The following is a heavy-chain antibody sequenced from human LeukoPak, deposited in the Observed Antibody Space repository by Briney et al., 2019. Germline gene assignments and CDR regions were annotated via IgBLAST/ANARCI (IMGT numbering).Heavy chain of an antibody. Sequence: SETLSLTCTVSGGSISSSSCYWGWIRQPPGKGLEWIGSIYYSGSTYYNPSLKSRVTISVDTSKNQFSLKLSSVTAADTAVYYCASSPEGGYCSSTSCYGAFDIWGQGTMVTVSS. V-gene: IGHV4-39*01. CDR2: IYYSGST. CDR3: ASSPEGGYCSSTSCYGAFDI. D-gene: IGHD2-2*01. CDR1: GGSISSSSCY. J-gene: IGHJ3*02.